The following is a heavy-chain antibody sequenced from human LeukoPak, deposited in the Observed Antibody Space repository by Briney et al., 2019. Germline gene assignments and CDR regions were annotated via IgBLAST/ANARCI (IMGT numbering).Heavy chain of an antibody. CDR1: GFTFRSYA. CDR3: AKDPGIVATPPSTVTRTPTGYPVGYFDY. V-gene: IGHV3-23*01. J-gene: IGHJ4*02. CDR2: ISGSGGST. Sequence: GGSLRLSCEASGFTFRSYAMTWVRQAPGKGLEWVSAISGSGGSTYYADSVKGRFTISRDNSKNTLYLQMNSLRAEDTAVYYCAKDPGIVATPPSTVTRTPTGYPVGYFDYWGQGTLVTVSS. D-gene: IGHD4-17*01.